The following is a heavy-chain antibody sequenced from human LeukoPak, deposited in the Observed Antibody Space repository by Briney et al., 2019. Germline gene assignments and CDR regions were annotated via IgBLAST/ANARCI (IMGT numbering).Heavy chain of an antibody. CDR3: ARGGEDSIGDWGNWFDP. D-gene: IGHD3-10*01. Sequence: GASVKVSCKASGYALTGYYMHWVRQAPGQGLEWLGWINPNSGDTKYPQKFRGRVTMTRDTSINTAYMELNRVTSDDTAVYYCARGGEDSIGDWGNWFDPWGQGTLVTVSS. CDR1: GYALTGYY. J-gene: IGHJ5*02. CDR2: INPNSGDT. V-gene: IGHV1-2*02.